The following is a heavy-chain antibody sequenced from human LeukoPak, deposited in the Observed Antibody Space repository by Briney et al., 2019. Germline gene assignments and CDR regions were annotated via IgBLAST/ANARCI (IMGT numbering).Heavy chain of an antibody. J-gene: IGHJ3*02. Sequence: PSETLSLTCTVSGGSISSYYWSWIRQPPGKGLEWIGYIYYSGSTNYNPSLKSRVTISVDTSKNQFSLKLSSVTAADTAAYYCARTTGVYCSGGSCYGRKAFEIWGQGTMVTVSS. CDR1: GGSISSYY. CDR3: ARTTGVYCSGGSCYGRKAFEI. CDR2: IYYSGST. D-gene: IGHD2-15*01. V-gene: IGHV4-59*12.